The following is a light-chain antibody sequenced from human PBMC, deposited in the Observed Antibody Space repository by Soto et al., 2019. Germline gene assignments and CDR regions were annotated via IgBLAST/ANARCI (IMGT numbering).Light chain of an antibody. CDR3: QQSYGTQIT. CDR1: QSVRSN. J-gene: IGKJ5*01. V-gene: IGKV3D-15*01. Sequence: EVVMTQSPATLSVSPGERVTLSCRSSQSVRSNLAWYQQKPGQAPRLLIYGASNRATGIPDRFSGSGSGTDFTLTITSLQPEDFATYYCQQSYGTQITFGQGTRLEIK. CDR2: GAS.